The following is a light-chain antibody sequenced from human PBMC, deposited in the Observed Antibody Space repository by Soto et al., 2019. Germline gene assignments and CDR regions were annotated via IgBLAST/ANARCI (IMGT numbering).Light chain of an antibody. CDR1: QSISSW. Sequence: DIQMTHSPSTLSVSVGDRVTISCRASQSISSWLAWYQQKPGKAPKLLIYKASSLESGVPSRFSGSGSGTEFTLTISSLQPDDFATYYCQQYNSYSQVTFGQGTKVDIK. CDR3: QQYNSYSQVT. J-gene: IGKJ1*01. CDR2: KAS. V-gene: IGKV1-5*03.